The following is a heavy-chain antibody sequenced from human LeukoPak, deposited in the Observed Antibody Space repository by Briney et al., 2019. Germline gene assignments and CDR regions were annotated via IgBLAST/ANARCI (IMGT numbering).Heavy chain of an antibody. D-gene: IGHD1-26*01. Sequence: SETLSLTCTVSGGSISGYYWSWIRQPPGKGLEWIGYIYYSGSTNYNPSLKSRVTISVDTSKNQFSLKLSSVTAADTAVYYCARERWELPGYSDYWGQGTLVTVSS. J-gene: IGHJ4*02. V-gene: IGHV4-59*01. CDR3: ARERWELPGYSDY. CDR2: IYYSGST. CDR1: GGSISGYY.